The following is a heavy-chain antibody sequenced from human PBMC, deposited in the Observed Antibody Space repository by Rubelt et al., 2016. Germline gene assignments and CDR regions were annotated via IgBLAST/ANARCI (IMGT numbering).Heavy chain of an antibody. J-gene: IGHJ4*02. CDR2: ISYDGSNE. V-gene: IGHV3-30*04. D-gene: IGHD3-10*01. CDR3: ARDRRLVRRLGHYYFDY. Sequence: LEWVTVISYDGSNEYYEDSVKGRFTISRDPSKNTLYLQMTSLRDEDTAVYYCARDRRLVRRLGHYYFDYWGQGTLVTVSS.